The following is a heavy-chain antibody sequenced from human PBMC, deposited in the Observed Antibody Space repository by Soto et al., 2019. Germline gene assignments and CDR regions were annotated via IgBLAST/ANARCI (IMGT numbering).Heavy chain of an antibody. V-gene: IGHV3-30*03. D-gene: IGHD3-3*01. J-gene: IGHJ4*02. CDR2: FLSDGSNK. Sequence: RRLSCAASGFSFSSYGMHWVRQAPGKGLEWVAVFLSDGSNKYYADSVKGRFTISRDNSKNTLYLQMNSLRAEDTAVYYCAGVFGVVIFYWGQGTLVTVSS. CDR3: AGVFGVVIFY. CDR1: GFSFSSYG.